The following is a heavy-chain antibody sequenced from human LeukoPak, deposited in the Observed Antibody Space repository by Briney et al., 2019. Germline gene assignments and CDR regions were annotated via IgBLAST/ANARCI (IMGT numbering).Heavy chain of an antibody. CDR1: EFTFSDFE. CDR3: AKYRTPFHFDAFDV. CDR2: ISDRGDRT. D-gene: IGHD2/OR15-2a*01. V-gene: IGHV3-23*01. J-gene: IGHJ3*01. Sequence: PGGSLRLSCAASEFTFSDFEMNWVRQAPGKGLEWVSGISDRGDRTYYTDSVKGRFTISRDNSNNTLSVQMNSLRAEDTAVYYCAKYRTPFHFDAFDVWGLGTMVTVSS.